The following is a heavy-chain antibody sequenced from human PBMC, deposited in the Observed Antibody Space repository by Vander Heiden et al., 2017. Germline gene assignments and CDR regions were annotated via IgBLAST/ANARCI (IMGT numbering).Heavy chain of an antibody. V-gene: IGHV3-23*01. D-gene: IGHD3-22*01. Sequence: EVQLLESGGGLVQPGGSLRLSCAASGFTFSSYAMSWVRQAPGKGLEWVSAISGSGGSTYYADSVKGRFTISRDNSKNTLYLQMNSLRAEDTAVYYCAKFPGYDSSGYYYVIGYWGQGTLVTVSS. J-gene: IGHJ4*02. CDR3: AKFPGYDSSGYYYVIGY. CDR1: GFTFSSYA. CDR2: ISGSGGST.